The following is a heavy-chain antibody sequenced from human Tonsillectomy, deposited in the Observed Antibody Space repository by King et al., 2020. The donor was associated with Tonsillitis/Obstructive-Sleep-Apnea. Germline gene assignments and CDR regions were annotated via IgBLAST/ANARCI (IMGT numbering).Heavy chain of an antibody. V-gene: IGHV1-2*04. Sequence: VQLVESGAEVKKPGASVKVSCKASGYTFTVDYIHWVRQAPGQGVEWMGWINPNGGGTNYAQKFQGWVTMTRDTSIRTAYMELSRLRSDDTAVYSCARGEYYFDYWGQGTLVTASS. CDR2: INPNGGGT. D-gene: IGHD3-10*01. CDR3: ARGEYYFDY. J-gene: IGHJ4*02. CDR1: GYTFTVDY.